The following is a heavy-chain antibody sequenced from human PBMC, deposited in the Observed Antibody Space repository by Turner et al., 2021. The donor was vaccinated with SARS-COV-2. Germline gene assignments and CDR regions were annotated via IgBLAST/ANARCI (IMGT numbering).Heavy chain of an antibody. CDR2: INPNSGGT. CDR1: GYTFSGYY. V-gene: IGHV1-2*02. J-gene: IGHJ5*02. D-gene: IGHD3-3*01. Sequence: QVQLVQSGPEVKKAGASVQVSCTASGYTFSGYYMHWVRQASGPGFEWMGWINPNSGGTKYAQKCQVTITMTSDTSIITVYMERRRLRAKDTDLYDCARGTRGYDFWRGYPNCFDPWGQGTLVTVSS. CDR3: ARGTRGYDFWRGYPNCFDP.